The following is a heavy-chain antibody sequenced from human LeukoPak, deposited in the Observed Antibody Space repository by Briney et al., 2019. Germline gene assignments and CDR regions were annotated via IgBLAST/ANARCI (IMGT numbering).Heavy chain of an antibody. J-gene: IGHJ4*02. V-gene: IGHV4-39*01. Sequence: LETLSLTCTVSGGSISNSRYYWGWIRQPPGKGLKWIGSIFYAGKTYYNPSLKSRVTISVDTSKNQFSLKLSSVTAADTAAYYCASEAYTMVRGVPFDCWGQGILVTVSS. CDR3: ASEAYTMVRGVPFDC. CDR1: GGSISNSRYY. D-gene: IGHD3-10*01. CDR2: IFYAGKT.